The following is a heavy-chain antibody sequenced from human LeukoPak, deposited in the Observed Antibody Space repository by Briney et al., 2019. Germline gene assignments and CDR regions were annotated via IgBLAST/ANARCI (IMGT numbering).Heavy chain of an antibody. CDR1: GFTFSSYA. D-gene: IGHD6-19*01. CDR3: ARHGAAMAGTGPLFDY. V-gene: IGHV4-39*01. Sequence: GSLRLSCAASGFTFSSYAMSWIRQPPGKGLEWIGTIYDSGSTFYNPSLKSRVSISVDTSKNQLSLKLSSVTAADTAVYYCARHGAAMAGTGPLFDYWGQGTLVTVYS. CDR2: IYDSGST. J-gene: IGHJ4*02.